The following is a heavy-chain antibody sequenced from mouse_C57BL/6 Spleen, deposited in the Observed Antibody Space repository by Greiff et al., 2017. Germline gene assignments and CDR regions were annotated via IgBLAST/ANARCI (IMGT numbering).Heavy chain of an antibody. V-gene: IGHV1-81*01. CDR1: GYTFTSYG. J-gene: IGHJ1*03. CDR2: IYPRSGNT. CDR3: ARGGYSNYGYFDV. D-gene: IGHD2-5*01. Sequence: VQLQESGAELARPGASVKLSCKASGYTFTSYGISWVKQRTGQGLEWIGEIYPRSGNTYYNEKFKGKATLTADKSSSTAYMELRSLTSEDSAVYFCARGGYSNYGYFDVWGTGTTVTVSS.